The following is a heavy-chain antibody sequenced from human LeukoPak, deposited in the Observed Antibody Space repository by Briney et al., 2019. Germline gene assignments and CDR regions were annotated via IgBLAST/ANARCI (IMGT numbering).Heavy chain of an antibody. CDR1: GFTFSSYA. J-gene: IGHJ4*02. CDR2: ISSSSSII. Sequence: GSLRLSCAASGFTFSSYAMSWVRQAPGKGLEWVSYISSSSSIIYYTDSVKGRFTISRDNAKNSLYLQMTSLRAEDTAVYYCARDFEAAGDDYWGQGTLVTVSS. V-gene: IGHV3-48*04. CDR3: ARDFEAAGDDY. D-gene: IGHD6-13*01.